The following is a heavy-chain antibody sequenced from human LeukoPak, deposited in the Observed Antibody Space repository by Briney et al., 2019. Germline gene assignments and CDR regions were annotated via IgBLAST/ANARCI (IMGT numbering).Heavy chain of an antibody. CDR1: GFTFSSYW. J-gene: IGHJ6*03. Sequence: GGSLRLSCAAFGFTFSSYWMSWVRQAPGKGLEWVANIKQDGSEKYYVDSVKGRFTISRDNAKNSLYLQMNSLRAEDTAVYYCARGLRGDNYYYYMDVWGKGTTVTVSS. CDR2: IKQDGSEK. CDR3: ARGLRGDNYYYYMDV. V-gene: IGHV3-7*01. D-gene: IGHD4-17*01.